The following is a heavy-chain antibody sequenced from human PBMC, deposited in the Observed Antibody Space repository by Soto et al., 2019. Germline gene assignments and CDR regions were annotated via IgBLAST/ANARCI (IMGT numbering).Heavy chain of an antibody. CDR1: GFTFSSYG. CDR3: ARDRHSSGWYVVGYFDY. Sequence: LRLSCAASGFTFSSYGMHWVRQAPGKGLEWVAVIWYDGSNKYYADSVKGRFTISRDNSKNTLYLQMNSLRAEDTAVYYCARDRHSSGWYVVGYFDYWGQGTLVTVSS. V-gene: IGHV3-33*01. D-gene: IGHD6-19*01. J-gene: IGHJ4*02. CDR2: IWYDGSNK.